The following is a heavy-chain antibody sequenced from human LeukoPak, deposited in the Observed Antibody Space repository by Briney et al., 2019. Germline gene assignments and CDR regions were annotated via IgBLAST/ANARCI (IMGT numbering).Heavy chain of an antibody. D-gene: IGHD6-25*01. CDR3: ATGGGYRFAY. CDR2: INTNTEKS. Sequence: SVKXSCKASGYSITNYAILWVRQAPGQGLEWMRWINTNTEKSTYAPGFTRRYVFSLDSSVNTAYLQISSLKAEDTALYYCATGGGYRFAYWGQGTLVTVSS. V-gene: IGHV7-4-1*02. CDR1: GYSITNYA. J-gene: IGHJ4*02.